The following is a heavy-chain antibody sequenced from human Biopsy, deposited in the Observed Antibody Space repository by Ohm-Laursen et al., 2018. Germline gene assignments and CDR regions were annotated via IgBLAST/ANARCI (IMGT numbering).Heavy chain of an antibody. CDR2: INPHTGVT. CDR3: ARPSGGVSTIGFDP. J-gene: IGHJ5*02. Sequence: GASVKVFCKAPGYDFLDFHIHRVRQVPGQGLEWIGHINPHTGVTKYAQKFLDRITMTGDTSISTAYMDLSRLTSADTGIYYCARPSGGVSTIGFDPWGQGTLVIVSS. V-gene: IGHV1-2*05. D-gene: IGHD5/OR15-5a*01. CDR1: GYDFLDFH.